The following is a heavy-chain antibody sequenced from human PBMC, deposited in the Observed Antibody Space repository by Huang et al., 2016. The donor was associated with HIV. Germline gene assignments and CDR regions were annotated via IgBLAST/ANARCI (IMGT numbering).Heavy chain of an antibody. Sequence: QVQLVESGGGLVKPGGSLRLSCAASGFTFSAYYMRWVRQAAGKMWEWVSYIRSRGSDIYYTDSGKGRFTISRDNAKNSLYLQRNSLRAEDTAVYYCARSSGELGAPHNWGQGTLVTVSS. CDR3: ARSSGELGAPHN. D-gene: IGHD1-26*01. J-gene: IGHJ4*02. CDR1: GFTFSAYY. V-gene: IGHV3-11*01. CDR2: IRSRGSDI.